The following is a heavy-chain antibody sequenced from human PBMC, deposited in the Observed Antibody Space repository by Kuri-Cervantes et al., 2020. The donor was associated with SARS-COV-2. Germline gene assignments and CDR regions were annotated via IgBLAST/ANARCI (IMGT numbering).Heavy chain of an antibody. Sequence: SVKVSCKASGYTFTSYYMHWVRQAPGQGLEWMGIINPSGGSTSYAQKFQGRVTMTRDTSTSTVYMELSRLSSEDTAVYYCARVRPYYYGSGSPFNYWGQGTLVTVSS. D-gene: IGHD3-10*01. CDR1: GYTFTSYY. CDR3: ARVRPYYYGSGSPFNY. CDR2: INPSGGST. V-gene: IGHV1-46*01. J-gene: IGHJ4*02.